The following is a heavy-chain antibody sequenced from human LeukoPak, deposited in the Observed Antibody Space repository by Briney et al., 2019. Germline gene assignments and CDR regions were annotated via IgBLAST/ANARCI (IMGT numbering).Heavy chain of an antibody. CDR2: INHSGST. D-gene: IGHD3-9*01. CDR3: ARTGYDILTGHLVYFDY. CDR1: GGSFSGYY. J-gene: IGHJ4*01. V-gene: IGHV4-34*01. Sequence: SETLSLTCAVYGGSFSGYYWSWIRQPPGKGLEWIGEINHSGSTNYNPSLKSRVTISVDTSKNQFSLKLSSVTAADTAVYYCARTGYDILTGHLVYFDYFGHGTLGTDSS.